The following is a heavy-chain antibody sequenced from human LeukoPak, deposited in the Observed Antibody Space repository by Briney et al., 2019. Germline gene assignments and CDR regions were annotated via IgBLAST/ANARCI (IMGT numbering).Heavy chain of an antibody. D-gene: IGHD3-16*02. CDR2: ISAYNGNT. CDR3: ARRPVYGYRNWYFDL. Sequence: ASVKVSCKASGYTFTSYGISWVRQAPGQGLEWMGWISAYNGNTNYAQKLQGRVTMTTDTSTSTAYMELRSLRSDDTAVYYCARRPVYGYRNWYFDLWGRGTLVTVSS. CDR1: GYTFTSYG. J-gene: IGHJ2*01. V-gene: IGHV1-18*01.